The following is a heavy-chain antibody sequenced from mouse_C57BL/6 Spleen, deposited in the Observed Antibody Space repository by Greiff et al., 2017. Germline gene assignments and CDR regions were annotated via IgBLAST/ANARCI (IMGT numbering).Heavy chain of an antibody. D-gene: IGHD2-4*01. CDR3: AIHDYADAMDY. CDR2: IWGGGST. Sequence: VKLMESGPGLVAPSQSLSITCTVSGFSLTSYGVDWVRQPPGQGLEWLGVIWGGGSTNYNSALMSRLTISKDNSKSQVFLKSSSLQTDDTAMYYCAIHDYADAMDYWGQGTSVTVSS. J-gene: IGHJ4*01. V-gene: IGHV2-9*01. CDR1: GFSLTSYG.